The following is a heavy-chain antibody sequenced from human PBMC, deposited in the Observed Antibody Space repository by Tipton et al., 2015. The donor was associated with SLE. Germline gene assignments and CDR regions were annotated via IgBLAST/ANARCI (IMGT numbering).Heavy chain of an antibody. J-gene: IGHJ4*02. V-gene: IGHV4-39*07. CDR3: ARDPDYTGGYYLDY. Sequence: TLSLTCTVSGGPISSSSYYWGWIRQPPGKGLEWIGSIYYGGSTYYNPSLKSRVTISVDTSKNQFSLKLSSVTAADTAVYYCARDPDYTGGYYLDYWGQGTLVTVSS. CDR1: GGPISSSSYY. D-gene: IGHD4-11*01. CDR2: IYYGGST.